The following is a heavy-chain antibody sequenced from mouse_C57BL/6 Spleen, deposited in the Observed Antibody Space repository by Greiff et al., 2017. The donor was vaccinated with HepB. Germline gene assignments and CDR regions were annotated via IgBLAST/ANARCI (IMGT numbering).Heavy chain of an antibody. CDR2: IDPSDSYT. CDR3: AILYYGYEGYAMDY. CDR1: GYTFTSYW. V-gene: IGHV1-50*01. D-gene: IGHD2-2*01. Sequence: VQLQQPGAELVKPGASVKLSCKASGYTFTSYWMQWVKQRPGQGLEWIGEIDPSDSYTNYNQKFQGKATLTVDTSSSTAYMQLSSLTSEDSAVYYCAILYYGYEGYAMDYWGQGTSVTVSS. J-gene: IGHJ4*01.